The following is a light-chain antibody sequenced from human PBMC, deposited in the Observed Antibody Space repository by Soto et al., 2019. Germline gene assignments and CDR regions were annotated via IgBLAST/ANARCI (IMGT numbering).Light chain of an antibody. J-gene: IGKJ1*01. CDR3: QQYNSYPWT. V-gene: IGKV1-5*01. CDR2: DAS. CDR1: QSISSW. Sequence: DIQMTQSPSTLSASVGDRVTITCRASQSISSWLAWYQQKPGKAPKLLIYDASSLESGVPSRFSGSGSWTEFTRTISSLQPDDFATYYCQQYNSYPWTFGQGTKVEIK.